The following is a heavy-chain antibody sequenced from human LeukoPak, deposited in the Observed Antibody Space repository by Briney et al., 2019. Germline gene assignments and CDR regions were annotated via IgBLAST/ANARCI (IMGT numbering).Heavy chain of an antibody. V-gene: IGHV4-39*07. CDR2: IYYSGST. D-gene: IGHD2-15*01. CDR3: ARTMEGYCSGGSCYQYSYYMDV. CDR1: GGSISSSSYY. J-gene: IGHJ6*03. Sequence: SETLSLTCTVSGGSISSSSYYWGWIRQPPGKGLKWIGSIYYSGSTYYNPSLKNRVTISVDTPKNQFSLKLTSVTAADTAVYYCARTMEGYCSGGSCYQYSYYMDVWGKGTTVTVSS.